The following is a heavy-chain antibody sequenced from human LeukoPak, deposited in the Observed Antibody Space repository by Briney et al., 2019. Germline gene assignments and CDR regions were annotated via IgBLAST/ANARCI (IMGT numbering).Heavy chain of an antibody. CDR3: ARGGYYGSGSPPSLYFDY. CDR2: TSSDLNVK. J-gene: IGHJ4*02. CDR1: GFTFRNYV. D-gene: IGHD3-10*01. Sequence: GGSLRLSCAASGFTFRNYVIHWVRQAPGKGLEWVAVTSSDLNVKLYADSVKGRFTISRDNSRSTLYLQMNSLRPEDTAIYYCARGGYYGSGSPPSLYFDYWGQGTLVTVSS. V-gene: IGHV3-30-3*01.